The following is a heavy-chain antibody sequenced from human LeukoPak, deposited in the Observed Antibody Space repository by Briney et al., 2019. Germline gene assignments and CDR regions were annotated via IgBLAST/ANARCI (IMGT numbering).Heavy chain of an antibody. D-gene: IGHD2-2*02. CDR3: ARHYTLGYCSSTSCYTGWFDP. V-gene: IGHV1-69*05. CDR1: GGTFSSYA. Sequence: SVKVSCKASGGTFSSYAISWVRQAPGQGLEWMGGIIPIFGTANYAQKFQGRVTITTDESTSTAYMELSSLRSEDAAVYYCARHYTLGYCSSTSCYTGWFDPWGQGTLVTVSS. CDR2: IIPIFGTA. J-gene: IGHJ5*02.